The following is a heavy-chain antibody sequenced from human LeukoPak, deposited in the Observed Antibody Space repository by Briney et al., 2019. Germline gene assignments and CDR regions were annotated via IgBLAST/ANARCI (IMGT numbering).Heavy chain of an antibody. D-gene: IGHD2-2*01. CDR2: ISGNNDNP. CDR3: ARDGTSTDDY. J-gene: IGHJ4*02. Sequence: ASVKVSFKASGYTFSNFGISWVRQAPGQGLEWMGWISGNNDNPNYGQNFQGRFTVTSDSPTSTAYMELRNLRSDDTAVYYCARDGTSTDDYWGQGTLVTVSS. CDR1: GYTFSNFG. V-gene: IGHV1-18*01.